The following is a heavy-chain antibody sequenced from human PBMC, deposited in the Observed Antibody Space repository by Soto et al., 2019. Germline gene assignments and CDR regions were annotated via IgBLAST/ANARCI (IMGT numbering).Heavy chain of an antibody. V-gene: IGHV3-23*01. CDR2: ISGSGGST. D-gene: IGHD2-15*01. CDR3: AKLSQASSRTLDY. CDR1: GFTFSSYA. J-gene: IGHJ4*02. Sequence: GGSLRLSCAASGFTFSSYAMSWVRQAPGKGLEWVSTISGSGGSTYYADSVKGRFTISRDNSKSTLFLHMNSLRPDDSAVYICAKLSQASSRTLDYWGQGALVTVSS.